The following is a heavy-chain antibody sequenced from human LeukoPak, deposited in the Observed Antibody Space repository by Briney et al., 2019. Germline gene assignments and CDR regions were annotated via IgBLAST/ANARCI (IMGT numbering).Heavy chain of an antibody. Sequence: GGSLRLPCAASGFTFRTYAMSWVRQALGKGLEWVSGISAGGDHTYYADSVKGRFVISRDNSKNTLSLQVNSLRAEDTALYYCAKTVLYSSSGFDYWGHGTLVTVSS. J-gene: IGHJ4*01. CDR1: GFTFRTYA. CDR2: ISAGGDHT. CDR3: AKTVLYSSSGFDY. V-gene: IGHV3-23*01. D-gene: IGHD6-13*01.